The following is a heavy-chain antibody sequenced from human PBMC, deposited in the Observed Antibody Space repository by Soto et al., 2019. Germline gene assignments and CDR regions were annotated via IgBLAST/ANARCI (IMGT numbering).Heavy chain of an antibody. J-gene: IGHJ4*02. V-gene: IGHV3-30-3*01. CDR2: ISYDGTNK. D-gene: IGHD7-27*01. Sequence: QVQLVESGGGVVQPGRSLRLSCAASGFSFSISPMHWVRQAPGKGPEWVALISYDGTNKFYADSVKGRFTISRDNSKSTLYLQVDSLRHEDAAVYYCARDQKTSGGQHWAFNYFDSWGQGTLVTVSS. CDR1: GFSFSISP. CDR3: ARDQKTSGGQHWAFNYFDS.